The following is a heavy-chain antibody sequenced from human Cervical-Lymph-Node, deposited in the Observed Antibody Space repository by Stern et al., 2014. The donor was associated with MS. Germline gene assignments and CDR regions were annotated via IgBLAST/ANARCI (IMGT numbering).Heavy chain of an antibody. J-gene: IGHJ5*02. V-gene: IGHV4-59*01. CDR1: GGSISSYY. Sequence: VQLLESGPGLVKPSETLSLTCTVSGGSISSYYWSWIRQPPGKGLEWIGYIYYSGSTNYNPSLKSRVTISVDTSKNQFSLKLSSVTAADTAVYYCARGWFDPWGQGTLVTVSS. CDR2: IYYSGST. CDR3: ARGWFDP.